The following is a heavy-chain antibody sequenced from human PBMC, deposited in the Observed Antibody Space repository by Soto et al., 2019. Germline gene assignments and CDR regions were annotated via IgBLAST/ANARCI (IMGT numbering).Heavy chain of an antibody. CDR2: FDREDGET. V-gene: IGHV1-24*01. Sequence: GASVKVSCKVSGYFLTALSIHWVRQAPGKGLEWMGGFDREDGETIYAQKFQGRVTMTEDTSTDSAYMELSSLTSEDTAIYYCAHGEGIVKSIVYFDSWGQGTRVTVSS. CDR1: GYFLTALS. CDR3: AHGEGIVKSIVYFDS. D-gene: IGHD1-26*01. J-gene: IGHJ4*02.